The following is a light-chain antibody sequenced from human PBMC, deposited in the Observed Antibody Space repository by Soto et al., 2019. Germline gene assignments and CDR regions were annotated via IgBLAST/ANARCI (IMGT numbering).Light chain of an antibody. J-gene: IGLJ1*01. CDR1: SSDVGCYNY. Sequence: QSVLTQPPSASGSPGQSVTISCTGTSSDVGCYNYVSWYQPHPGKAPKLMIYEVSKRPSGVPDRFSGSKSGNTASLTVSGLQAEDEADYYCSSYAGSTRGVFGTGTKLTVL. CDR2: EVS. CDR3: SSYAGSTRGV. V-gene: IGLV2-8*01.